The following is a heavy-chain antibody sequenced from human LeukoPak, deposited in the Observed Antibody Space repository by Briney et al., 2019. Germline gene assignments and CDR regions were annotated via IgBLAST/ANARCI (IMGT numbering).Heavy chain of an antibody. Sequence: GGSLRLSCAASGFTFSSYSMNWVRQAPGKGLEWVSSISSSSSYIYYADSVKGRFTFSRDNAKNSLYLQMNSLRAEDTAVYYCARSRYYDFWSGYLSDWDYWGQGTLVTVSS. V-gene: IGHV3-21*01. J-gene: IGHJ4*02. CDR2: ISSSSSYI. CDR1: GFTFSSYS. D-gene: IGHD3-3*01. CDR3: ARSRYYDFWSGYLSDWDY.